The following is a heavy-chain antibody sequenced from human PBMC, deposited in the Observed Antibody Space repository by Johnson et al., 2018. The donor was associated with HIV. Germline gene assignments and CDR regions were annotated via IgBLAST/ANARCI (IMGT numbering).Heavy chain of an antibody. CDR1: GFTVSSNY. CDR2: IYSGGNT. CDR3: ARLPGYSTLINDAFDM. Sequence: VQLVESGGGVVQPGGSLRLSCAASGFTVSSNYMSWVRQAPGRGLEWVSVIYSGGNTYYADSVKGRFTISRDNSKNTLYLQMNSLRVEDTAVYYCARLPGYSTLINDAFDMWGQGTMVTVSS. V-gene: IGHV3-66*04. J-gene: IGHJ3*02. D-gene: IGHD6-13*01.